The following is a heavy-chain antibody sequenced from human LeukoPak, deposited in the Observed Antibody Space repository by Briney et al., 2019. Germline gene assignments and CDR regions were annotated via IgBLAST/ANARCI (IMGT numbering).Heavy chain of an antibody. Sequence: SQTLSLTCTVSGGSISSYYWSWIRQPPGKGLEWIGYIYYSGSTNYNPSLKSRVTISVDTSKNQFSLKLSSVTAADTAVYYCAREGYDFWSGYHLSAYYYGMDVWGQGTTVTVSS. J-gene: IGHJ6*02. CDR2: IYYSGST. V-gene: IGHV4-59*01. CDR3: AREGYDFWSGYHLSAYYYGMDV. CDR1: GGSISSYY. D-gene: IGHD3-3*01.